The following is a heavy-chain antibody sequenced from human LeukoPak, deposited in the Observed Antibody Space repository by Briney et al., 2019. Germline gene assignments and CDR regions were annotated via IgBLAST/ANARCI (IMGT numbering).Heavy chain of an antibody. Sequence: SETLSLTCTVSGGSISSSSYYWGWVRQPPGTGLEWIGSIYYSGSTYYNPSLKSRVTISVNTTKKQFSRKLSFMAAADTAVYYCARGISSGSYYSDPLLWDNWFDPWGQGTLVTVSS. CDR3: ARGISSGSYYSDPLLWDNWFDP. CDR1: GGSISSSSYY. D-gene: IGHD3-10*01. J-gene: IGHJ5*02. V-gene: IGHV4-39*07. CDR2: IYYSGST.